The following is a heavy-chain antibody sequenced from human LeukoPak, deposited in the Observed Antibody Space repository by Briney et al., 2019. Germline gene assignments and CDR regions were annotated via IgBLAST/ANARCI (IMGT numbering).Heavy chain of an antibody. CDR3: ARDRRDWGSTDYFDY. CDR1: GFTVSSNY. CDR2: IYSGGNT. V-gene: IGHV3-53*01. D-gene: IGHD7-27*01. Sequence: GGSLRLSCAASGFTVSSNYMSWVRQAPGKGLEWVSVIYSGGNTYYADFVKGRFTISRDNSKNTLYLQMNSLRAEDTAVYYCARDRRDWGSTDYFDYWGQGTLVTVSS. J-gene: IGHJ4*02.